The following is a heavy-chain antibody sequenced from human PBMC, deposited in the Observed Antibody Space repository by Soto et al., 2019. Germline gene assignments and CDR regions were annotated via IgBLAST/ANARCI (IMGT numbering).Heavy chain of an antibody. V-gene: IGHV1-2*04. J-gene: IGHJ6*02. Sequence: QVQLVQSGAEVKKPGASVKVSCKASGYTFTGYYMHWVRQAPGQGLEWMGWINPNSGGTNYAQKFQGWVTMTRDTPISTAYMELSRLRSDDTAVYYCARDQGMTTVTTFYYYGMDVWGQGTTVTVSS. CDR2: INPNSGGT. CDR3: ARDQGMTTVTTFYYYGMDV. D-gene: IGHD4-17*01. CDR1: GYTFTGYY.